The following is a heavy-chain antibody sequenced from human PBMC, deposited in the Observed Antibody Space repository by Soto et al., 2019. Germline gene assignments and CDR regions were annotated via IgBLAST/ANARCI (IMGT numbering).Heavy chain of an antibody. CDR3: ARDMSGGTYNHYYGMDV. V-gene: IGHV3-23*01. CDR1: GFSFSSYA. Sequence: EVQLLESGGGLGQPGGSLRLSCAASGFSFSSYAMTWVRQAPGRGLQWVSAISGSGSPTYYADSVKGRFTISRDNSKNTLYLQMNSLRADDTAVYYCARDMSGGTYNHYYGMDVWGQGTTVTVSS. J-gene: IGHJ6*02. D-gene: IGHD1-26*01. CDR2: ISGSGSPT.